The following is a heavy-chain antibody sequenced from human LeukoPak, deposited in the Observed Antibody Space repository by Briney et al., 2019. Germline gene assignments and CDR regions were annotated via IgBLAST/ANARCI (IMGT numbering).Heavy chain of an antibody. V-gene: IGHV4-59*01. CDR2: IYYSGST. D-gene: IGHD6-13*01. Sequence: SETLSLTCTVSGGSISSYYWSWIRHPPGKGLEWIGYIYYSGSTNYNPSLKSRVTISVDTSKNQFSLKLSSVTAADTAVYYCARVGSSWYFDYWGQGTLVTVSS. J-gene: IGHJ4*02. CDR1: GGSISSYY. CDR3: ARVGSSWYFDY.